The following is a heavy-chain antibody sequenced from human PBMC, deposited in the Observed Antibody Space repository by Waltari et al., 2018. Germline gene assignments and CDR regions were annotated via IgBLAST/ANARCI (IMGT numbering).Heavy chain of an antibody. CDR2: TYYRSKWYN. CDR3: ARDGSSITIFGVVPGWFDP. V-gene: IGHV6-1*01. Sequence: QVQLQQSGPGLVKPSQTLSLTCAIPGDRVSSNSAAWNWLRQSPSRGLEWLGRTYYRSKWYNDYAVSVKSRITINPDTSKNQFSLQLNSVTPEDTAVYYCARDGSSITIFGVVPGWFDPWGQGTLVTVSS. D-gene: IGHD3-3*01. J-gene: IGHJ5*02. CDR1: GDRVSSNSAA.